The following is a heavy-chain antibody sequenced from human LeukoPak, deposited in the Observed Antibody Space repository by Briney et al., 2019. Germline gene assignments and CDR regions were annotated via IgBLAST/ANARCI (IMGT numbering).Heavy chain of an antibody. CDR2: ISGSGGST. D-gene: IGHD2-15*01. Sequence: GGSLRLSCAASGFTFSSYAMSWVRQSPGKGLEWVSAISGSGGSTYYADSVKGLFTISRDNSKNTLYLQMNSLRAEDTAVYYCAKNRLGYYYFDYWGQGTLVTVSS. CDR1: GFTFSSYA. CDR3: AKNRLGYYYFDY. V-gene: IGHV3-23*01. J-gene: IGHJ4*02.